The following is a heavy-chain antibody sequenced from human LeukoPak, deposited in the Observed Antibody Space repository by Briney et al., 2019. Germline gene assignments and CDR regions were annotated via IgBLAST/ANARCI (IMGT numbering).Heavy chain of an antibody. CDR1: GITLSNYG. CDR3: AKRGVVIRVILVGFHKEAYYFDS. D-gene: IGHD3-22*01. CDR2: ISDSGGRT. J-gene: IGHJ4*02. V-gene: IGHV3-23*01. Sequence: GGSLRLSCAVSGITLSNYGMSWVRQAPGKGLEWVAGISDSGGRTNYADSVKGRFTVSRDNPKNTLYLQMNSLRVEDTAVYFCAKRGVVIRVILVGFHKEAYYFDSWGQGALVTVSS.